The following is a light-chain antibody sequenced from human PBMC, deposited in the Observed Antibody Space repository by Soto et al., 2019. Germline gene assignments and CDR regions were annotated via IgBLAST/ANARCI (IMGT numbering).Light chain of an antibody. V-gene: IGKV1-5*03. Sequence: DIQMTQSHSTLSGSVGDRVTITCRASQTISSWLAWYQQKPGKAPKLLIYKASTLKSGVPSRFSGSGSGTEFTLTISSLQPDDFATYYCQHYKSYSEAFGQGTKV. J-gene: IGKJ1*01. CDR2: KAS. CDR3: QHYKSYSEA. CDR1: QTISSW.